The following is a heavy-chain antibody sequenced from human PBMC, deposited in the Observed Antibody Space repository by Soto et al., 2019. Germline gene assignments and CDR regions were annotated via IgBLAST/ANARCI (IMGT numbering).Heavy chain of an antibody. V-gene: IGHV1-69*13. D-gene: IGHD3-22*01. Sequence: SVKVSCKASGGTFSSYAIDWVRQAPGQGLEWMGGIIPIFGTANYAQKFQGRITITADESTSTAYMELRSLRSEDTAVYYCARGVHYDSSGYYYFYWGQGTLVTVS. CDR1: GGTFSSYA. CDR2: IIPIFGTA. CDR3: ARGVHYDSSGYYYFY. J-gene: IGHJ4*02.